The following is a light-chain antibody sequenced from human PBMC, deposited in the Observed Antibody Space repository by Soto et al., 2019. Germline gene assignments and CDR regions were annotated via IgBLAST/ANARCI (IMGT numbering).Light chain of an antibody. V-gene: IGKV3-20*01. CDR1: QTVTSGY. CDR2: GVS. CDR3: QQYGSSRTWT. J-gene: IGKJ1*01. Sequence: EIVLTQSPDTLSLYPGENATLSCRASQTVTSGYLAWYQQKPGQAPRLLMYGVSTGATGIPDRFSGSGSGTDFTLTISRLEPEDFAVYYCQQYGSSRTWTFGQRADVDIK.